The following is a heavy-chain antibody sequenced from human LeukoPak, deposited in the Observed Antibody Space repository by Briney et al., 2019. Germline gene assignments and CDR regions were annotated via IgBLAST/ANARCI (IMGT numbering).Heavy chain of an antibody. Sequence: GGSLRLSCAASGFTFSSYAMHWVRQAPGKGLEWVAVISYDGSNKYYADSVKGRFTISRDNSKNTLYLQMKSLRAEDTAVYYCAKDVSGSDEFVDYWGQGTLVTVSS. CDR1: GFTFSSYA. V-gene: IGHV3-30-3*01. J-gene: IGHJ4*02. CDR3: AKDVSGSDEFVDY. D-gene: IGHD1-26*01. CDR2: ISYDGSNK.